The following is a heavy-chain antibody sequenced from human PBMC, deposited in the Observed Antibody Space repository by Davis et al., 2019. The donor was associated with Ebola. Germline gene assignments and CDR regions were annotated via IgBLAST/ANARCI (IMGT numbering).Heavy chain of an antibody. Sequence: SVQVSCKASGGTFSTYAINWVRQAPGQGLEWLGGIIPIFGTANYAQKFQGRVTITADESTSTAYMELSSLRSEDTAVYYCARPAESGSIVAAGTFDYWGQGTLVTVSS. J-gene: IGHJ4*02. V-gene: IGHV1-69*13. D-gene: IGHD6-13*01. CDR1: GGTFSTYA. CDR2: IIPIFGTA. CDR3: ARPAESGSIVAAGTFDY.